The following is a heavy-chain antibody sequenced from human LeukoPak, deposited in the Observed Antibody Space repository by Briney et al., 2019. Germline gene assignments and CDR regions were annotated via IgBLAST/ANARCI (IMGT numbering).Heavy chain of an antibody. CDR3: ARDRTIAVDGTIYFYGMDV. CDR2: IYYSGST. D-gene: IGHD6-13*01. V-gene: IGHV4-59*01. J-gene: IGHJ6*02. Sequence: PSETLSLTCTVSGGSISSYYRSWIRQPPGKGLEWIGYIYYSGSTKYNPSLKSRATISADTSKNQLSLKLRSVTAADTAVYYCARDRTIAVDGTIYFYGMDVWGQGTTVTGSS. CDR1: GGSISSYY.